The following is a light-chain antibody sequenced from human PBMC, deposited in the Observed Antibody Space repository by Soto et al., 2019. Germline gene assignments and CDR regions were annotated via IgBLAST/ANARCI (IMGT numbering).Light chain of an antibody. Sequence: QAVVTQEPSFSVSPGGTVTLTCGLSSGSVSSSYYPTWYEQTPGQTPRTLIYNTNSRSSGVPDRFSGSILGNRAALTITGAPADDQSDYYCALYMGSGSVVFGRGTKVTVL. V-gene: IGLV8-61*01. CDR3: ALYMGSGSVV. CDR1: SGSVSSSYY. CDR2: NTN. J-gene: IGLJ2*01.